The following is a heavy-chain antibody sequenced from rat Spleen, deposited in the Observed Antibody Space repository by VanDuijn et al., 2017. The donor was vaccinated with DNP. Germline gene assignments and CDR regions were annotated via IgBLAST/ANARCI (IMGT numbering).Heavy chain of an antibody. CDR3: VRGRLYPHYAMDA. CDR1: GFTFSTYW. D-gene: IGHD1-2*01. CDR2: INPAGGSS. V-gene: IGHV5-58*01. J-gene: IGHJ4*01. Sequence: EVQLVESGGGLVQPGRSLKLSCVASGFTFSTYWMYWIRRVPGKGLEWIASINPAGGSSYYPDSVKGRFTISRDNAENTIYLQMSKLGSEDTAIYYCVRGRLYPHYAMDAWGQGTSVTVSS.